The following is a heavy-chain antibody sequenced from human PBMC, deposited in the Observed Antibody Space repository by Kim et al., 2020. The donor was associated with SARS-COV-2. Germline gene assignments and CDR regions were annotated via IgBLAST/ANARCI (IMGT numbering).Heavy chain of an antibody. D-gene: IGHD3-22*01. Sequence: YTTTLKARVTITVETSKNQFSLKRSSGTAADTAVYYCARQGYDSSGYWDYWGQGTLVTVSS. J-gene: IGHJ4*02. V-gene: IGHV4-34*01. CDR3: ARQGYDSSGYWDY.